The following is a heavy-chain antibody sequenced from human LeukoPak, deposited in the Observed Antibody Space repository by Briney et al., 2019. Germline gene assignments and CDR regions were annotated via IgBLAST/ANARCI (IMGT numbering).Heavy chain of an antibody. CDR1: GGSISSGSYY. J-gene: IGHJ4*02. CDR3: ARDLSIAAAGTGFDY. CDR2: IYTSGST. V-gene: IGHV4-61*02. Sequence: SETLSLTCTVSGGSISSGSYYWSWIRQPAGKGLEWIGRIYTSGSTNYNPSLKSRVTMSVDTSKNQFSLKLSSVTAADTAVYYCARDLSIAAAGTGFDYWGQGTLVTVSS. D-gene: IGHD6-13*01.